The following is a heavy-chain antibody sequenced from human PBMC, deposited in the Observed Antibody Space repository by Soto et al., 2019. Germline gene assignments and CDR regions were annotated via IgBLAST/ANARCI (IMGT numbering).Heavy chain of an antibody. V-gene: IGHV4-34*01. CDR1: GGSFSGNY. Sequence: SETLSLTCAVYGGSFSGNYWSWIRQPPGKGLEWIGEVNHSGSINYNPSLKSRVTISVDTSKNQFSLKLASVTAADTAVYYCVRSEATALDYWGQGTLVTVSS. CDR3: VRSEATALDY. CDR2: VNHSGSI. J-gene: IGHJ4*02.